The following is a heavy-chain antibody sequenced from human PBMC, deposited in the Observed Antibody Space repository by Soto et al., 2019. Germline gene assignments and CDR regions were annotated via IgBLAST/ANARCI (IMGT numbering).Heavy chain of an antibody. J-gene: IGHJ6*03. V-gene: IGHV3-9*01. CDR2: ISWNSGSI. Sequence: EVQLVESGGGLVQPGRSLRLSCAASGFTFDAYAMHWVRQAPGKGLEWVSGISWNSGSIGYAESVKGRFTISRDNAKNSLYLQMNSLRAEDTALYYCAKEGYSNYYRRYYYYYMDVWGKGTTVTVSS. CDR3: AKEGYSNYYRRYYYYYMDV. D-gene: IGHD4-4*01. CDR1: GFTFDAYA.